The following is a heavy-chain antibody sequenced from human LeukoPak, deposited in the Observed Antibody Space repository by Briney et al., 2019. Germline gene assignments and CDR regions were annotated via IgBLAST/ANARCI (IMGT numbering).Heavy chain of an antibody. CDR1: GFTVSTNY. J-gene: IGHJ4*02. CDR3: ARDSSSGWFHDY. CDR2: IYSGGST. V-gene: IGHV3-53*01. D-gene: IGHD6-19*01. Sequence: GGSLRLSCAASGFTVSTNYMSWVRQAPGKGLEWVSVIYSGGSTYYADSVKGRFTISRDNSKNTLFLQMNSLRAEDTAMYYCARDSSSGWFHDYWGQGTLVTVSS.